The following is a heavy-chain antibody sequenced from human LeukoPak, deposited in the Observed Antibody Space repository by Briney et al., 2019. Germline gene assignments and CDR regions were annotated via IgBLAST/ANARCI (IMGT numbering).Heavy chain of an antibody. CDR3: LGATLDY. Sequence: GGSLRLSCAASAFTFSDYTMNWVRLAPGKGLEWVSAISGSGGSTYYADSVKGRFTISRDNSKNTLYLQMNSLRAEDTAVYYCLGATLDYWGQGTLVTVSS. CDR1: AFTFSDYT. V-gene: IGHV3-23*01. CDR2: ISGSGGST. J-gene: IGHJ4*02. D-gene: IGHD1-26*01.